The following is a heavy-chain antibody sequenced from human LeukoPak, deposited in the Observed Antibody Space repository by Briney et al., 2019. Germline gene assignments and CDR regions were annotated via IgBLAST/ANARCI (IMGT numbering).Heavy chain of an antibody. CDR2: IYYTGST. J-gene: IGHJ5*02. Sequence: TTSETLSLTCTVSGGSISSSSYYWGWIRQPPGKGLEWIGSIYYTGSTYYNPSLKSRVTISVDTSKNQFSLKLSSVTAADTAVYYCARDSNYYDSSDYPGEGFDPWGQGTLVTVSS. CDR1: GGSISSSSYY. V-gene: IGHV4-39*07. CDR3: ARDSNYYDSSDYPGEGFDP. D-gene: IGHD3-22*01.